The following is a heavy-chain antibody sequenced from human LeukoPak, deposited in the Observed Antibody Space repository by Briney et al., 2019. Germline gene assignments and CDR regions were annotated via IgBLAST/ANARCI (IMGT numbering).Heavy chain of an antibody. J-gene: IGHJ4*02. D-gene: IGHD3-22*01. CDR1: GGSFSGYY. CDR2: INHSGST. CDR3: AKGQDYYDSSGYYWNYFDY. V-gene: IGHV4-34*01. Sequence: SETLSLTCAVYGGSFSGYYWSWIRQPPGKGLEWIGEINHSGSTNYNPSLKSRVTISVDTSKNQFSLKVTSVTAAETAVYNCAKGQDYYDSSGYYWNYFDYWGQGTLVTVSS.